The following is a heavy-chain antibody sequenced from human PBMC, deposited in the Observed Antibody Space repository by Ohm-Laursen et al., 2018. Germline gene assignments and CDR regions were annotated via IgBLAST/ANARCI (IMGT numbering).Heavy chain of an antibody. CDR2: LYLGDFDT. CDR3: AFQGDTSANNAFAI. Sequence: APLRISCKGSGYSFTSYWSAWGRQMPGKGLEWLGVLYLGDFDTRYSPSFQGQVTISVDKSISPAYLQWSSLKASDTAMYYWAFQGDTSANNAFAIWGQGTMVIVSS. V-gene: IGHV5-51*02. J-gene: IGHJ3*02. D-gene: IGHD1-26*01. CDR1: GYSFTSYW.